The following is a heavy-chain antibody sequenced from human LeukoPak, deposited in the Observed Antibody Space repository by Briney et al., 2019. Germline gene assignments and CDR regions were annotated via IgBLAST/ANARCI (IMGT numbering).Heavy chain of an antibody. V-gene: IGHV3-30-3*01. Sequence: PGGSLRLSCAASGFTFSSYAMHWVRQAPGKGLEWVAVISYDGSNKYYADSVKGRFTISRDNSKNTLYLQMNSLRAEDTAVYYCATPKARGRYYYDSSGYPYYFDHWGQGTLVTVSS. CDR3: ATPKARGRYYYDSSGYPYYFDH. D-gene: IGHD3-22*01. J-gene: IGHJ4*02. CDR1: GFTFSSYA. CDR2: ISYDGSNK.